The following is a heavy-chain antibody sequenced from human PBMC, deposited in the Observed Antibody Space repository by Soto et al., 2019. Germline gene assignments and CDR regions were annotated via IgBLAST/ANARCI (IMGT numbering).Heavy chain of an antibody. V-gene: IGHV3-30-3*02. CDR3: AKSSSGLRDYFDS. Sequence: QLQLVESGGGVVQPGGSLRLSCAASGFTLSSFAMHWVRQAPGKGLEWVATTSYDGLNTFYGESVRGRFSISRDTSKNTLFLQMERLKTEDTAVYFCAKSSSGLRDYFDSWGRGTLVTVSS. CDR2: TSYDGLNT. CDR1: GFTLSSFA. J-gene: IGHJ4*02. D-gene: IGHD3-10*01.